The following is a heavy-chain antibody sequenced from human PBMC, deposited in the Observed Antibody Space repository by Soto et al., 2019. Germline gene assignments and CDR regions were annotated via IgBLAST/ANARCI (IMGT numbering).Heavy chain of an antibody. CDR1: GFTFSSYA. CDR3: ARALDFWSAYFDY. CDR2: INNDGVST. Sequence: PGGSLRLSCAASGFTFSSYAMSWVRQAPGKGLEWVSIINNDGVSTYYADSVKGRFTISRDNSKNTLYLQMNSLRTEDTAVYYCARALDFWSAYFDYWGQGSLVTVSS. D-gene: IGHD3-3*01. V-gene: IGHV3-23*01. J-gene: IGHJ4*02.